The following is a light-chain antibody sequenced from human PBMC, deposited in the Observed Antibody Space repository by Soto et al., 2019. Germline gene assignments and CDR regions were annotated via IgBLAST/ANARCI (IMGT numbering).Light chain of an antibody. Sequence: QSVLTQPRSVSGSPGQSVTISCTGPSIDVGGSNYVSWYQQHPGKAPKLMIYDVSERPSGVPDRFSGSKSGNTASLTISGLQAEDAADYYRRSYAVAVYVLAAGPKVTVL. CDR2: DVS. CDR3: RSYAVAVYV. V-gene: IGLV2-11*01. J-gene: IGLJ1*01. CDR1: SIDVGGSNY.